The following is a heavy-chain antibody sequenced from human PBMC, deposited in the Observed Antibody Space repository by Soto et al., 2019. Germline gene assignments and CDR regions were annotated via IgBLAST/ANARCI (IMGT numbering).Heavy chain of an antibody. J-gene: IGHJ4*02. CDR2: ISVSSSGT. CDR3: AKCGTNLDWLLRLDY. V-gene: IGHV3-23*01. Sequence: GGSLRLSCAASGFTFSNYGMSWVRQAPGKGLEWVSSISVSSSGTYYADSVKGRFTISRDNSKNTLYLQMNSLRAEDTAVYYCAKCGTNLDWLLRLDYWGQGTLVTVSS. D-gene: IGHD3-9*01. CDR1: GFTFSNYG.